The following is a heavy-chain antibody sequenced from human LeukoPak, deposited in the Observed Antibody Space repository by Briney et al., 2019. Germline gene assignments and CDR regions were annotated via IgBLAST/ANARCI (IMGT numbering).Heavy chain of an antibody. CDR1: GGSISSYY. D-gene: IGHD1-26*01. J-gene: IGHJ5*02. V-gene: IGHV4-59*01. CDR3: ARVIGAYNWFDP. Sequence: SETLSLTCTVSGGSISSYYWSWIRQPPGKGLVWMGYIYYSGSTNYNPSLKSRVTISVDTSKNQFSLKLSSVTAADTAVYYCARVIGAYNWFDPWGQGTLVTVSS. CDR2: IYYSGST.